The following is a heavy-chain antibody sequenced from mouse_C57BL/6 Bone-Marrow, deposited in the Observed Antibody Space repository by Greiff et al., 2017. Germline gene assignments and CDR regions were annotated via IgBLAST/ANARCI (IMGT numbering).Heavy chain of an antibody. D-gene: IGHD1-1*01. CDR1: DSEVFPIAY. CDR2: ILPSIGRT. CDR3: ARGGGSSPCHWYFDG. Sequence: QVQLQQSGSELRSPGSSVKLSCKDFDSEVFPIAYMSWVRQKPGHGFEWIGGILPSIGRTIYGEKFEVKATLDADTLSNTAYLELNSLTSEDSAIYYCARGGGSSPCHWYFDGWGTGTTVTVSS. V-gene: IGHV15-2*01. J-gene: IGHJ1*03.